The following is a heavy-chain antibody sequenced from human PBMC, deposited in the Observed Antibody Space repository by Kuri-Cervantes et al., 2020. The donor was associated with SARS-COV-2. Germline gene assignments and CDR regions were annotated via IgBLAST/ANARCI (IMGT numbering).Heavy chain of an antibody. J-gene: IGHJ4*02. V-gene: IGHV3-66*01. D-gene: IGHD4-17*01. Sequence: GESLKISCAASGFTVSSNYTSWVRQAPGKGLEWVSVIYSGGSTYYADSVKGRFIISRDNAKNSLYLQMNSLRVEDTALYYCARAYGDYVFREGLDSWGQGTLVTVSS. CDR2: IYSGGST. CDR3: ARAYGDYVFREGLDS. CDR1: GFTVSSNY.